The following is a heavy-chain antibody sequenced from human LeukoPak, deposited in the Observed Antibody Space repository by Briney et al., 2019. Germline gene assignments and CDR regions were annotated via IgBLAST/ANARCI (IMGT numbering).Heavy chain of an antibody. CDR2: INHSGST. V-gene: IGHV4-34*01. D-gene: IGHD3-22*01. CDR3: ARSSSYDSSGPAHY. Sequence: SETLSLTCAVYGGSFSGYYWSWIRQPPGKGLEWIGEINHSGSTNYNPSLKSRVTISVGTSKNQFSLKLSSVTAADTAVYYCARSSSYDSSGPAHYWGQGTLVTVSS. J-gene: IGHJ4*02. CDR1: GGSFSGYY.